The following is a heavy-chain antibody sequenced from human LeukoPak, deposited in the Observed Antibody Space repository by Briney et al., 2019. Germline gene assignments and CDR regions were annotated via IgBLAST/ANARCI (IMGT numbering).Heavy chain of an antibody. J-gene: IGHJ4*02. CDR3: ARTLWGGSVAAAGPYYFDY. D-gene: IGHD6-13*01. V-gene: IGHV4-4*07. Sequence: PSETLSLTCTVSGGSISSYYWSWIRQPAGKGLEWIGRIYTSGSTNYNPSLKSRVTMSADTSKNQFSLKLSSVTAADTAVYYCARTLWGGSVAAAGPYYFDYWGQGTLVTVSS. CDR1: GGSISSYY. CDR2: IYTSGST.